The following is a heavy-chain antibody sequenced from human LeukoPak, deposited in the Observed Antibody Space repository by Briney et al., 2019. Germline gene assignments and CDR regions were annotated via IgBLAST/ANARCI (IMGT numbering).Heavy chain of an antibody. CDR3: ARGPPRSGTTYYYDY. CDR2: SNHSGST. CDR1: GGYFRGYY. Sequence: SETLSLTCAVYGGYFRGYYWRWIRQPPGKGLGWVGESNHSGSTNNTPSLKSRDTRAVDTSKTQFTLKLSSVTAADTAVYYGARGPPRSGTTYYYDYWGQGTLVTVSS. J-gene: IGHJ4*02. D-gene: IGHD1-1*01. V-gene: IGHV4-34*04.